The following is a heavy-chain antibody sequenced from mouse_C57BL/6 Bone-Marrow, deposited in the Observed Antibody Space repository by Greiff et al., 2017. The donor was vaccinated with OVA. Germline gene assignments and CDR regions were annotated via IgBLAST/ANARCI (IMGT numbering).Heavy chain of an antibody. D-gene: IGHD1-1*01. J-gene: IGHJ3*01. Sequence: VKLVESGAELMKPGASVKLSCKATGYTFTGYWIEWVKQRPGHGLEWIGEILPGSGSTNYNEKFKGKATFTADTSSNTAYMQSSILATEDAAIYYCAIPSGSSYEGFAYWGQGTLVTVSA. CDR3: AIPSGSSYEGFAY. V-gene: IGHV1-9*01. CDR2: ILPGSGST. CDR1: GYTFTGYW.